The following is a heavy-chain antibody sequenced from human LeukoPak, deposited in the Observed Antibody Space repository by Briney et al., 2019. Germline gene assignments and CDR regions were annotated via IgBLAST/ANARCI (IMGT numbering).Heavy chain of an antibody. CDR1: GFTFSDYD. CDR3: KTEYDYSGYLGQGRGYFDY. CDR2: ISPTGDT. V-gene: IGHV3-13*01. J-gene: IGHJ4*02. D-gene: IGHD3-22*01. Sequence: GGSLRLSCAASGFTFSDYDMHWVRQSTEKGLELVSGISPTGDTYYLGSVKGRFTISRDNSKSTLYLQMNSLRAEDTAIYFCKTEYDYSGYLGQGRGYFDYWGQGTLVTVSS.